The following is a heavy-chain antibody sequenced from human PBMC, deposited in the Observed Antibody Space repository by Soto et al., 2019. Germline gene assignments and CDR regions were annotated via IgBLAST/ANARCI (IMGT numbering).Heavy chain of an antibody. D-gene: IGHD3-22*01. Sequence: GGSLRLSCAASGFTFSSYAMHWVRQAPGKGLEWVAVISYDGSNKYYADSVKGRFTISRDNSKNTLYLQMNSLRAEDTAVYYCARVMYYYDSSGYYPVASGFDYWGQGTLVTVSS. CDR2: ISYDGSNK. CDR3: ARVMYYYDSSGYYPVASGFDY. J-gene: IGHJ4*02. CDR1: GFTFSSYA. V-gene: IGHV3-30-3*01.